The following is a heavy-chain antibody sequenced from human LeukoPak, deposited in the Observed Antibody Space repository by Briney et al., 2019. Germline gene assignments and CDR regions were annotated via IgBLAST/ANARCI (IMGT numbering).Heavy chain of an antibody. CDR1: GYTFTCYY. J-gene: IGHJ4*02. D-gene: IGHD6-19*01. V-gene: IGHV1-2*06. CDR2: INPKSGGT. CDR3: AAEHYTSGWYH. Sequence: GASVKVSCKASGYTFTCYYVHWVRQAPGQGLEWMGRINPKSGGTNDAQKFHGRVTMTRDTSISTAYMELNSLRSDDTAVYYCAAEHYTSGWYHGGQGTLVAVSS.